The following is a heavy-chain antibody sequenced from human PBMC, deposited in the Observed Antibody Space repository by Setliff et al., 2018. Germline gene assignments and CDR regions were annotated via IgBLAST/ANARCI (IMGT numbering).Heavy chain of an antibody. CDR3: ARSMIQRNYYCGLDV. Sequence: PSETLSLTCSVYGESFSNNYWSWIRQSPGKGLEWIGESDHGGNTTIHPSLKSRLTMSVDTSKNQFSLKLTSVTAADTAVYYCARSMIQRNYYCGLDVWGQGTTVTVSS. D-gene: IGHD3-16*01. J-gene: IGHJ6*02. CDR2: SDHGGNT. CDR1: GESFSNNY. V-gene: IGHV4-34*01.